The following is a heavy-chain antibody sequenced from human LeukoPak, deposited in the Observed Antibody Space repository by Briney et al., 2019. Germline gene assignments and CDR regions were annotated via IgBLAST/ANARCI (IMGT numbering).Heavy chain of an antibody. CDR3: ATRSSGTNYYYYYGMDV. D-gene: IGHD6-19*01. CDR2: INPNSGGT. Sequence: ASVKVSCKASGYTSTAYYICWVRQGPGEKLECMGWINPNSGGTNYPQRFQGRVTMTRDTSITTAYMELSSLTADDTAVYYCATRSSGTNYYYYYGMDVWGQGTTVTVSS. J-gene: IGHJ6*02. V-gene: IGHV1-2*02. CDR1: GYTSTAYY.